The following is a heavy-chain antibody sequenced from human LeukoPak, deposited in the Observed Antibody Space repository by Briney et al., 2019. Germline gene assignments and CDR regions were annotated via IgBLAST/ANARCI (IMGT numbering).Heavy chain of an antibody. J-gene: IGHJ6*02. CDR1: GYTFTSYG. CDR2: ISAYNGNT. V-gene: IGHV1-18*01. Sequence: ASVKVSCKASGYTFTSYGISWVRQAPGQGLEWMGWISAYNGNTNYAQKLQGRVTMTTDTSTSTAYMELRSLRSDDTAVYYCARDSMVRGAPMVPYGMDVWGQGTTVTVSS. CDR3: ARDSMVRGAPMVPYGMDV. D-gene: IGHD3-10*01.